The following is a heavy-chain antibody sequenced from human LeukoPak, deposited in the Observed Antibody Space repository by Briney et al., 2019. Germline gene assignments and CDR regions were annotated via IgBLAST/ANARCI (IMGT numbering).Heavy chain of an antibody. CDR3: ARDDSLNWFDP. J-gene: IGHJ5*02. V-gene: IGHV4-59*01. D-gene: IGHD5-18*01. CDR2: IYYSGST. CDR1: GGSISSYY. Sequence: PSETLSLTCTVSGGSISSYYWSWIRQPPGKGLEWIGYIYYSGSTNYNPSLKSRVTISVDTSKNQFSLKLSSVTAADTAVYYCARDDSLNWFDPWGQGTLVTVSS.